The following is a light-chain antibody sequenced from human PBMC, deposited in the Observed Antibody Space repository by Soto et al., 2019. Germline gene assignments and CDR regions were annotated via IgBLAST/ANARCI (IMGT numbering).Light chain of an antibody. V-gene: IGLV2-8*01. J-gene: IGLJ1*01. CDR1: ASDVGAYNY. Sequence: QSALTQPPSASGSLGQSVTISCTGTASDVGAYNYVSWYQQHPGKAPKLMIYEVTKRPSGVPDRSSGSKSGNTASLTVSGLQAEDEADYYCSSYAGSSTLYVFGTGTKVTVL. CDR3: SSYAGSSTLYV. CDR2: EVT.